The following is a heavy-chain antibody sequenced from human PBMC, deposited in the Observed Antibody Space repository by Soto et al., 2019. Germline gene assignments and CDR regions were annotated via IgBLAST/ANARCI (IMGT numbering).Heavy chain of an antibody. Sequence: GGSLRLSCAASGFTVSSNYMSWVRQAPGKGLEWVSVIYSGGSTYYADSVKGRFTISRHNSKNTLYLQMNSLRAEDTAVYYCARLNPDYYGSGDYWGQGTLVTVS. CDR2: IYSGGST. CDR1: GFTVSSNY. CDR3: ARLNPDYYGSGDY. V-gene: IGHV3-53*04. D-gene: IGHD3-10*01. J-gene: IGHJ4*02.